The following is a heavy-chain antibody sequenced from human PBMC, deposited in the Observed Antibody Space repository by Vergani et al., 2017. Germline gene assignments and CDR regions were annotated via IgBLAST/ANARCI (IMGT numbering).Heavy chain of an antibody. CDR2: IIPILGIA. Sequence: QVQLVQSGAEVKKPGSSVKVSCKASGGTFSSYTISWVRQAPGQGLEWMGRIIPILGIANYAQKFQGRVTITADTSTSTAYMELSSLRSEDTAVYYCARDRGAIVVVPAAPIHNDNWFDPWGQGTLVTVSS. CDR3: ARDRGAIVVVPAAPIHNDNWFDP. CDR1: GGTFSSYT. J-gene: IGHJ5*02. V-gene: IGHV1-69*08. D-gene: IGHD2-2*01.